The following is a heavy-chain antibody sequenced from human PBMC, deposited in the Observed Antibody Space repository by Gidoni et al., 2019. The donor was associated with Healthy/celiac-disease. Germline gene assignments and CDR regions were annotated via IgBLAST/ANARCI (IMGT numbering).Heavy chain of an antibody. D-gene: IGHD3-22*01. Sequence: EVQLVESGGGLVQPGGSLRLSCAASGFTFSSYEMNWVRQAPGKGLEWVSYISSSGSTIYYADSVKGRFTISRDNAKNSLYLQMNSLRAEDTAVYYCARDGRSYYDSSGYSFDYWGQGTLVTVSS. CDR1: GFTFSSYE. V-gene: IGHV3-48*03. CDR3: ARDGRSYYDSSGYSFDY. CDR2: ISSSGSTI. J-gene: IGHJ4*02.